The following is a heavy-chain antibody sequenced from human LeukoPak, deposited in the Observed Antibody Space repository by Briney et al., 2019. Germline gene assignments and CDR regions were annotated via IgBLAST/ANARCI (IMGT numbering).Heavy chain of an antibody. CDR3: ARDSGGNDY. V-gene: IGHV3-7*01. Sequence: GGSLRLSCAASGFTFSTYWMNWVRQAPGKGLEWVANIKQDGSEKYYVDSVKGRFTISRDNAKNSLYLQMNSLRAEDTAMYYCARDSGGNDYWGQGNLVTVSS. CDR2: IKQDGSEK. J-gene: IGHJ4*02. D-gene: IGHD4-23*01. CDR1: GFTFSTYW.